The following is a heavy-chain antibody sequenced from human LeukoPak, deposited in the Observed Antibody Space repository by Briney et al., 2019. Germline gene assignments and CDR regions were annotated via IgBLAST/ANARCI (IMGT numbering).Heavy chain of an antibody. J-gene: IGHJ3*02. CDR3: ARAQAPMATNAFDI. V-gene: IGHV1-69*13. D-gene: IGHD5-24*01. Sequence: GASVKVSCKASGGTFSSYAISWVRQAPGQGLEWMGGIIPIFGTANYAQKFQGRVTITADESTSTAYMELSSLRSEDTAVYYCARAQAPMATNAFDIWGQGTMVTVSS. CDR2: IIPIFGTA. CDR1: GGTFSSYA.